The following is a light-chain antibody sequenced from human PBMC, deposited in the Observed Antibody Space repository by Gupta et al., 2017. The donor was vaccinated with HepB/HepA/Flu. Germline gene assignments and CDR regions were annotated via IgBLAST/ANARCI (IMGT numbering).Light chain of an antibody. J-gene: IGKJ2*01. Sequence: EIVFTQSPGTLSLSPGERATLSCRASQSVSSRYLGWYQQKPGQAPRLLIYAASSRATGIPDRFSGSGSETDFTLTISRLEPEDFAVYYCQQEGSSPYTFGQGTKLEIK. V-gene: IGKV3-20*01. CDR1: QSVSSRY. CDR3: QQEGSSPYT. CDR2: AAS.